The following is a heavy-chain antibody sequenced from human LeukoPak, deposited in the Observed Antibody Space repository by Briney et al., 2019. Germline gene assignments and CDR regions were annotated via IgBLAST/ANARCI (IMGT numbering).Heavy chain of an antibody. J-gene: IGHJ5*02. V-gene: IGHV4-59*01. CDR2: IYYSGST. CDR3: ARDRILAARPTGWFDP. CDR1: GGSISSYY. D-gene: IGHD6-6*01. Sequence: SETLSLTCTVSGGSISSYYWSWIRQPPGKGLEWIGYIYYSGSTNYNPSLKSRVTISVDTSKNQFSLKLSSVTAADTAVYYCARDRILAARPTGWFDPWGQGTLVTVSS.